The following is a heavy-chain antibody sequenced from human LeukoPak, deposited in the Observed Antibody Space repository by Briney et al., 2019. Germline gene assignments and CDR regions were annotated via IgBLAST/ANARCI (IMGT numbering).Heavy chain of an antibody. J-gene: IGHJ5*02. CDR3: ATGIVGAYNWFDP. D-gene: IGHD1-26*01. V-gene: IGHV1-69*06. Sequence: ASVKVSCKASGGTLSSYAISWVRQAPGQGLEWMGGIIPIFGTANYAQKFQGRVTMTEDTSTDTAYMELSSLRSEDTAVYYCATGIVGAYNWFDPWGQGTLVTVSS. CDR1: GGTLSSYA. CDR2: IIPIFGTA.